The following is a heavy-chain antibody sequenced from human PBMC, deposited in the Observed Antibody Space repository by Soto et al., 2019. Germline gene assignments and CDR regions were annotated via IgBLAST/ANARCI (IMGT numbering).Heavy chain of an antibody. V-gene: IGHV1-69*13. Sequence: ASVKVSCKASGGTFSSYAISWVRQAPGQGLEWMGGIIPIFGTANYAQKFQGRVTITADESTSTAYMELSSLRSEDTAVYCCASITNWGSRDYWGQGTLVTVSS. CDR1: GGTFSSYA. D-gene: IGHD7-27*01. CDR3: ASITNWGSRDY. J-gene: IGHJ4*02. CDR2: IIPIFGTA.